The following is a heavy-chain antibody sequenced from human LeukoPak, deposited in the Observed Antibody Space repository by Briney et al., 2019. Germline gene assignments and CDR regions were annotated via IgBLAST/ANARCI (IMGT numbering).Heavy chain of an antibody. V-gene: IGHV3-23*01. CDR1: GFTFSSYA. J-gene: IGHJ1*01. D-gene: IGHD3-3*01. Sequence: GGSLRLSCAASGFTFSSYAMSWVRQAPGKGLEWVSAISGSGGSTYYADSVKGRFTISRDNSKNTLYLQMNSLRAEDTAVYYCAKDVWDDFWSGYYPEYFQHWGQGTLVSVTS. CDR3: AKDVWDDFWSGYYPEYFQH. CDR2: ISGSGGST.